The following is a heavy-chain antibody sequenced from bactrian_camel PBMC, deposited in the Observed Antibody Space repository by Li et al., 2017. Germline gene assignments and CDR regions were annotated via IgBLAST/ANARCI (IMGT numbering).Heavy chain of an antibody. Sequence: DVQLVESGGGSVEAGGSLKLSCAMSGDFNNKNCMGWFRQVPGKEREGVALLYSGDHSTYYLDSVKGRFTISLDAAANTLYLQMDSLRPDDTAMYYCAASRRKRVVTKPPSTFETWGQ. CDR3: AASRRKRVVTKPPSTFET. V-gene: IGHV3S36*01. J-gene: IGHJ2*01. CDR2: LYSGDHST. D-gene: IGHD2*01. CDR1: GDFNNKNC.